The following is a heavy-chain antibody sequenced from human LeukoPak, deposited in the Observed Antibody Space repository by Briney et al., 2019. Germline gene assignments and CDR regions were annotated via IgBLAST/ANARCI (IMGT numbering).Heavy chain of an antibody. V-gene: IGHV4-59*01. Sequence: SETLSLTCSISGGSMSNYYWSWIRQPPGKALEWIGYIYDNGSTNYNPSLKSRFTISIDTFKNQFSLKLSSVTAADTALYYCARDYTMTHAFDIWGQGTLVTVSS. D-gene: IGHD3-22*01. CDR1: GGSMSNYY. CDR3: ARDYTMTHAFDI. J-gene: IGHJ3*02. CDR2: IYDNGST.